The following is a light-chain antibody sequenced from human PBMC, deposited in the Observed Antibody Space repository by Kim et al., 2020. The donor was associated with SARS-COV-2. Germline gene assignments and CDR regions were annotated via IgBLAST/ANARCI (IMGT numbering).Light chain of an antibody. V-gene: IGLV1-51*01. Sequence: QSVLTQPPSVSAAPGQKVTISRSGDTSNIENNYASWYQQVPGTAPKLIIYDNDKRPSGIPDRFSGSKSGASATLAITGVQTGDEADYYCAIWNNRVSERVFGGGTQLTVL. CDR3: AIWNNRVSERV. J-gene: IGLJ3*02. CDR2: DND. CDR1: TSNIENNY.